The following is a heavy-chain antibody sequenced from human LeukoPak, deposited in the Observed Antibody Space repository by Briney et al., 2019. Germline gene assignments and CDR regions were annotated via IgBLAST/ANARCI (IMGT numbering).Heavy chain of an antibody. J-gene: IGHJ4*02. CDR1: GGSISSYY. D-gene: IGHD6-19*01. Sequence: SETLSLTCTVSGGSISSYYCSWIRQPPGKGLEWIGYIYYSGITNYNPSLKSRVTISVDTSKNQFSLKLSSVTAADTAVYYCARETVAGTDYWGQGTLVTVSS. CDR2: IYYSGIT. CDR3: ARETVAGTDY. V-gene: IGHV4-59*01.